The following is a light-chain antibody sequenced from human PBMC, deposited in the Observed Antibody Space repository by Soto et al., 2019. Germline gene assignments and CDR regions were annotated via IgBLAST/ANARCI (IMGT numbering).Light chain of an antibody. CDR1: NIGSKN. CDR3: QVWDSSTVV. J-gene: IGLJ2*01. V-gene: IGLV3-9*01. Sequence: SYELTQPLSVSVALGQTARITCGGNNIGSKNVHWYQQKPGQAPVVVIYRDSNRPSGIPERFSGSNSGNTATLTISRAQAGDEADNLCQVWDSSTVVFGGGTKLTVL. CDR2: RDS.